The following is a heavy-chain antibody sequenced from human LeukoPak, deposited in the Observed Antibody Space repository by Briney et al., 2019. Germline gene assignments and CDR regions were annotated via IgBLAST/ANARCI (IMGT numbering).Heavy chain of an antibody. CDR1: GGSISGYY. J-gene: IGHJ4*02. D-gene: IGHD3-10*01. CDR2: IYYSGST. Sequence: SETLSLTGTVSGGSISGYYWSWIRQPPGKGLEWIGYIYYSGSTKCNPSLKSRVTISVDTSKNQFSLKLSSVTAADTAVYYCARGVLLATYYFDYWGQGTLVTVSS. CDR3: ARGVLLATYYFDY. V-gene: IGHV4-59*01.